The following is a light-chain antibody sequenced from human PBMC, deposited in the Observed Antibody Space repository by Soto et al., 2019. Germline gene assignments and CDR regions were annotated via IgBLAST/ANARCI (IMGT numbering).Light chain of an antibody. CDR2: DVS. J-gene: IGLJ1*01. Sequence: QSVLTQPASVSGSPGQSITISCTGTSSDVGGYSYISWYQHNPGRAPKLMIYDVSNRPSGVSDRFSGSESGNTVSLTISRLQAEDEADYYCSSYTTSSTYVFGSGTKLTVL. CDR3: SSYTTSSTYV. CDR1: SSDVGGYSY. V-gene: IGLV2-14*03.